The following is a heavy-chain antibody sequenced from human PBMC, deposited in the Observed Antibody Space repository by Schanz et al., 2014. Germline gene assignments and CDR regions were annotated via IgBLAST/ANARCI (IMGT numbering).Heavy chain of an antibody. Sequence: AQLLESGGGLVQPGGSLRLSCAASGFNFKAYAMSWVRQAPGKGLEWVALISYDGSSKNHADSVQGRFTISRDNSKKALYLQMDSLRAEDTAVYYCAKVAPAATYRDSWGLGTLVTVSS. CDR1: GFNFKAYA. CDR2: ISYDGSSK. CDR3: AKVAPAATYRDS. D-gene: IGHD2-2*01. V-gene: IGHV3-30*18. J-gene: IGHJ4*02.